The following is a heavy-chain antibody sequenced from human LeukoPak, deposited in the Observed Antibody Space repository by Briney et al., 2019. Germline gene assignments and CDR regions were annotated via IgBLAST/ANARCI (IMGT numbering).Heavy chain of an antibody. V-gene: IGHV5-51*01. CDR3: ARQSRGSSWRRMGGPHDY. CDR1: GYSFTSYW. D-gene: IGHD6-13*01. J-gene: IGHJ4*02. CDR2: IYPGDSDT. Sequence: GESLKISCKGSGYSFTSYWIGWVRQMPGKGLEWMGIIYPGDSDTRYSPSFQGQVTISADKSISTAYLQWSSLKASDTAMYYCARQSRGSSWRRMGGPHDYWGQGTLVTVSS.